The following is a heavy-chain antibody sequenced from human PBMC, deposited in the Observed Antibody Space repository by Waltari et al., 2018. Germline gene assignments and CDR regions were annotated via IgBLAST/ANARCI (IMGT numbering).Heavy chain of an antibody. CDR1: GFTFSSYA. V-gene: IGHV3-23*03. CDR2: IYSGGST. J-gene: IGHJ4*02. CDR3: AKEAGDYDY. D-gene: IGHD4-17*01. Sequence: EVQLLESGGGLVQPGGSLRLSCAASGFTFSSYAMSWVRQAPGNGLEWVSVIYSGGSTYYADSVKGRFTISRDNSKNTLYLQMNSLRAEDTAVYYCAKEAGDYDYWGQGTLVTVSS.